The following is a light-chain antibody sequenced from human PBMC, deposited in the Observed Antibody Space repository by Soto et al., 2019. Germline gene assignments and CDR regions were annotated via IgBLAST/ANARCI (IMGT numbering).Light chain of an antibody. CDR1: QSVTSSY. J-gene: IGKJ1*01. V-gene: IGKV3-20*01. Sequence: EIVLTQSPGTMSLSPGERATLSCRASQSVTSSYLVWYQQKPGQAPRLLIYDASTRATGIPDRFSGRGSGTDFTLTISRLEPEDFAVYYCQQYGSSPWTFGQGTKLEIK. CDR3: QQYGSSPWT. CDR2: DAS.